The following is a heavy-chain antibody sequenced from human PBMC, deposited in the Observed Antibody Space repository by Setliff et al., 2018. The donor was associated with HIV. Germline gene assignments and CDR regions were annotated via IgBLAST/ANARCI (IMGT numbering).Heavy chain of an antibody. CDR3: TKGGGLNFRYHDWFVKI. CDR2: IYVSDSDI. CDR1: GDKFPSYY. J-gene: IGHJ4*03. Sequence: GESLKISCKDSGDKFPSYYLGWVRQMPGEGLEWIGVIYVSDSDIRYSPSFQGQVTISADKSINTAYLQLNSLRASDTAIYYCTKGGGLNFRYHDWFVKIWGQGTLITVSS. V-gene: IGHV5-51*01. D-gene: IGHD3-9*01.